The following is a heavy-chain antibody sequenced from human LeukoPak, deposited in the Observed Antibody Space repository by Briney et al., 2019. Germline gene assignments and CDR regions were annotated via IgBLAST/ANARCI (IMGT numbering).Heavy chain of an antibody. Sequence: SETLSLTCTVSGRSISSYYWSWIRQPPGKGLGWIGYIYYSGSTNYNPSLKSRVTISVDTSKNQFSLKLSSVTAADTAVYYCARRNYYGSGSFVLWAFDIWGQGTMVTVSS. CDR1: GRSISSYY. CDR2: IYYSGST. J-gene: IGHJ3*02. V-gene: IGHV4-59*08. CDR3: ARRNYYGSGSFVLWAFDI. D-gene: IGHD3-10*01.